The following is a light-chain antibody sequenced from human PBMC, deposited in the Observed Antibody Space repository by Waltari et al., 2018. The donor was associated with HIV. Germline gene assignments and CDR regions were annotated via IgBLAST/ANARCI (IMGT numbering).Light chain of an antibody. CDR2: DVT. J-gene: IGLJ2*01. Sequence: QSALTQPPSASGSPGQSVTISCTGASSDIGTYNYVSWYPQHPGKAPTLLIYDVTKRPSGVPDRFSGSKSGNPAFLSVSGLQAEDEGDFYCSSYGGSNILIFGGGTKLTVL. V-gene: IGLV2-8*01. CDR1: SSDIGTYNY. CDR3: SSYGGSNILI.